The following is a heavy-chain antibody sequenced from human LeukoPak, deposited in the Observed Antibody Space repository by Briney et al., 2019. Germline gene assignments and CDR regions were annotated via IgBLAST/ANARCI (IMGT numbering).Heavy chain of an antibody. D-gene: IGHD1-26*01. CDR2: ISYDGSNK. V-gene: IGHV3-30-3*01. CDR1: GFTFSSYA. CDR3: ARGRGGSVVGATVY. J-gene: IGHJ4*02. Sequence: PGRSLRLSCAASGFTFSSYAMHWVRQAPGKGLEWVAVISYDGSNKYYADSVKGRFTISRDSSKNTLYLQMNSLRAEDTAVYYCARGRGGSVVGATVYWGQGTLVTVSS.